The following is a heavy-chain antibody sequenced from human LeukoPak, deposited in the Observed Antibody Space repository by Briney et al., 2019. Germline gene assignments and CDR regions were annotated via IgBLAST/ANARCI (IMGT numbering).Heavy chain of an antibody. CDR2: IYHTGST. V-gene: IGHV4-59*01. D-gene: IGHD6-25*01. J-gene: IGHJ4*02. CDR1: GGSISSYY. Sequence: LESLSLTCTVSGGSISSYYWSWILQPPGKGLEWIANIYHTGSTNYNPSLSSRVTISIDTAKNQFSLKLTSVTAADTAVYYCARRGRNSSGWQDYLWGQGTLVPVSS. CDR3: ARRGRNSSGWQDYL.